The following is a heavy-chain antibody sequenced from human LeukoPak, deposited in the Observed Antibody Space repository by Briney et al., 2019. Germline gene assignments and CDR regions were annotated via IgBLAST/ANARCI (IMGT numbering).Heavy chain of an antibody. CDR2: IYHSGST. J-gene: IGHJ4*02. V-gene: IGHV4-38-2*02. D-gene: IGHD4-17*01. CDR3: ATGYGDYVLPHLRY. CDR1: GYSISSGYY. Sequence: SETLSLTCTVSGYSISSGYYWGWIRQPPGKGLEWIGSIYHSGSTYYNPSLKSRVTISVDTSKNQFSLKLSSVTAADTAVYYCATGYGDYVLPHLRYWGQGTLVTVSS.